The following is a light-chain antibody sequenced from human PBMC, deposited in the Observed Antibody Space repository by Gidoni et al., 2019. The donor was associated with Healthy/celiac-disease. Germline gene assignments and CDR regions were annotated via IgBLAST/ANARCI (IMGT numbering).Light chain of an antibody. J-gene: IGKJ2*01. CDR1: QSVSIY. CDR2: DTS. Sequence: EIVLTQSPATLSLSPGDRATLSCRASQSVSIYLAWFQQKHGQPPRLLIYDTSNRATGIPARFSGSGSGTDFTLTISSLEPEDFAVYYCQQRSNWPMYTFGQGTKLEIK. V-gene: IGKV3-11*01. CDR3: QQRSNWPMYT.